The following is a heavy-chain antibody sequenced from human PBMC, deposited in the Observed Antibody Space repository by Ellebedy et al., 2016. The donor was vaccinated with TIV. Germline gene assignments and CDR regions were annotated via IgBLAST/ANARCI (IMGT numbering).Heavy chain of an antibody. CDR3: ARVDHDGSGSYRFDY. V-gene: IGHV1-18*04. CDR1: GYTFSSYG. J-gene: IGHJ4*02. CDR2: ISTYNGDT. Sequence: ASVKVSCKTSGYTFSSYGISWVRQAPGQGLEWMGWISTYNGDTNYAQKFQGRVTMTTDTSTSTAYMELRSLRSDDTAVYYCARVDHDGSGSYRFDYWGQGTLVIVSS. D-gene: IGHD3-10*01.